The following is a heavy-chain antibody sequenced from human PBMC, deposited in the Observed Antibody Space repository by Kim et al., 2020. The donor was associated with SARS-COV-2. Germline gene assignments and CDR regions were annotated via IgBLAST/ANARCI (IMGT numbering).Heavy chain of an antibody. D-gene: IGHD3-22*01. J-gene: IGHJ3*02. Sequence: ASVKVSCKASGYTFTGYYMHWVRQAPGQGLEWMGWINPNSGGTNYAQKFQGWVTMTRDTSISTAYMELSRLRSDDTAVYYCARSGGYYDSSGYPHDAFDIWGQGTMVTVSS. V-gene: IGHV1-2*04. CDR3: ARSGGYYDSSGYPHDAFDI. CDR2: INPNSGGT. CDR1: GYTFTGYY.